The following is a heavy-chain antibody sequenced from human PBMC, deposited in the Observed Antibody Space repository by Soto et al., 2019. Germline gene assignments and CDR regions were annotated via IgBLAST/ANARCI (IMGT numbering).Heavy chain of an antibody. D-gene: IGHD6-13*01. CDR3: AGNIAAAGRRYYGMDV. CDR1: GGSISSYY. CDR2: ISTTETT. Sequence: QVQLQESGPGLVKPSETLSLTCTVSGGSISSYYWSWIRQPAGKGLEWIGRISTTETTNYNPSLKSRVSMSLDTSKSQVSLKLSSVTAADAALYYCAGNIAAAGRRYYGMDVWGQGTTVTVSS. V-gene: IGHV4-4*07. J-gene: IGHJ6*02.